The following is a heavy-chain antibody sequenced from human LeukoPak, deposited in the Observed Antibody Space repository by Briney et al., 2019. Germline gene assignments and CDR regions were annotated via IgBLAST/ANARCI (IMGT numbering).Heavy chain of an antibody. Sequence: GGSLRLSCAASHLRVSTNHMSWVRQAPGTGLEWVSDINGRGRTHYADSVEGRFTVSRDSYENTLYLQMNNLRGEDTAVYYCAGYCSDGSCYSSLSYYFYAMDVWGQGTTVTVSS. J-gene: IGHJ6*02. CDR3: AGYCSDGSCYSSLSYYFYAMDV. V-gene: IGHV3-53*01. CDR2: INGRGRT. CDR1: HLRVSTNH. D-gene: IGHD2-15*01.